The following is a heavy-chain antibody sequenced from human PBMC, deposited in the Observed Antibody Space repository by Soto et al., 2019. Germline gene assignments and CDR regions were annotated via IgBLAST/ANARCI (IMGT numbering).Heavy chain of an antibody. CDR2: IKSKTDGGTT. CDR1: GFTFSNAW. J-gene: IGHJ6*03. Sequence: GGSLRLSCAASGFTFSNAWMSWVRQAPGKGLEWVGRIKSKTDGGTTDYAATVKGRFTISRDDSKNTLYLQMNSLKTEDTAVYYCTTDLYQWSRIAARYYYYYMDVWGKGTTVTVSS. V-gene: IGHV3-15*01. D-gene: IGHD6-6*01. CDR3: TTDLYQWSRIAARYYYYYMDV.